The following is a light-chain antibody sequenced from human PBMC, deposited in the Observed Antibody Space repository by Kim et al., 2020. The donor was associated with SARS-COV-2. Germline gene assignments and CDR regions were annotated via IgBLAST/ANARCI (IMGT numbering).Light chain of an antibody. CDR1: QTVDNSF. CDR2: TAS. Sequence: GEGAILSCRASQTVDNSFLAWYQQRPGQAPRLLIYTASNRATGIPDRFSGGGSGKDFTLTISSLEPEDFGVYSCQQDASSPITFGQGTRLEIK. CDR3: QQDASSPIT. V-gene: IGKV3-20*01. J-gene: IGKJ5*01.